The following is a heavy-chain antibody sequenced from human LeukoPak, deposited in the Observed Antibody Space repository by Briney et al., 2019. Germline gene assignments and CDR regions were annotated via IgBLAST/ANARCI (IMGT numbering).Heavy chain of an antibody. CDR1: GFTFSSYS. J-gene: IGHJ4*02. CDR2: ISSSSSYI. V-gene: IGHV3-21*01. CDR3: ARDLLIRDSSGYYFDY. Sequence: PGGSLRLSCAASGFTFSSYSMNWVRQAPGKGLEWVSSISSSSSYIYYADSVKGRFTISRDNAKNSLYLQMNSLRAEDTAVYYCARDLLIRDSSGYYFDYWGQGTLVTVSS. D-gene: IGHD3-22*01.